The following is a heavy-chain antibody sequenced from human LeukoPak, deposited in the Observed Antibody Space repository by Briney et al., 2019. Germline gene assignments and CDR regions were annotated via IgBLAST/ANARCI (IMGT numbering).Heavy chain of an antibody. D-gene: IGHD3-3*01. CDR3: TKGLQTTVFGVDILFDY. V-gene: IGHV3-23*01. CDR1: GFSFSTYA. Sequence: PGGSLRLSCAASGFSFSTYAITWVRQAPGEGLEWVSTISGSGGNKYYADSVKGRFTISRDKYKNTVYLEINSRRAEDTAVYYCTKGLQTTVFGVDILFDYWGERTLVTASS. CDR2: ISGSGGNK. J-gene: IGHJ4*02.